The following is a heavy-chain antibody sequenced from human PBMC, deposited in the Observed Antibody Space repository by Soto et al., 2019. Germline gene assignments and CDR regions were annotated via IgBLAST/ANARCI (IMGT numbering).Heavy chain of an antibody. Sequence: GGSLRLSCAASGFTFSTYAMSWVRQAPGKGLEWVSAISSSRGSTYYADSVRGRFTISRDNSKNTLYLQMNSLSAADTAVYYCAKRIQWELPFDYLGQGTLVTVSS. CDR2: ISSSRGST. J-gene: IGHJ4*03. CDR3: AKRIQWELPFDY. D-gene: IGHD1-26*01. CDR1: GFTFSTYA. V-gene: IGHV3-23*01.